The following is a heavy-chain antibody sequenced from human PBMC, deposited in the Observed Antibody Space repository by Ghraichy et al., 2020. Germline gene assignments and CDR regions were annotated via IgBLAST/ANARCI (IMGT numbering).Heavy chain of an antibody. J-gene: IGHJ6*02. D-gene: IGHD3-3*01. CDR1: GFTFSSYS. CDR2: ISSSSSYI. CDR3: ARSGGYYDFWSGHGAPGYYYYYGMDV. Sequence: GGSLRLSCAASGFTFSSYSMNWVRQAPGKGLEWVSSISSSSSYIYYADSVKGRFTISRDNAKNSLYLQMNSLRAEDTAVYYCARSGGYYDFWSGHGAPGYYYYYGMDVWGQGTTVTVSS. V-gene: IGHV3-21*01.